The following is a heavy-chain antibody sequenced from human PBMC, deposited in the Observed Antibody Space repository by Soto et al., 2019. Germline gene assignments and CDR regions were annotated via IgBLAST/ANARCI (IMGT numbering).Heavy chain of an antibody. V-gene: IGHV3-53*02. CDR1: GFAVSSNF. Sequence: EVQLVETGEGLIQPGGSVRLSCAASGFAVSSNFVNWVRQAPGKGLEWVSVIYSGGNTYYADSVKGRFTISRDNSKNTVYLQMNSLRAEDTALYYCARGTDNAKIRFDPRGQGTLVTVSS. J-gene: IGHJ5*02. D-gene: IGHD1-1*01. CDR3: ARGTDNAKIRFDP. CDR2: IYSGGNT.